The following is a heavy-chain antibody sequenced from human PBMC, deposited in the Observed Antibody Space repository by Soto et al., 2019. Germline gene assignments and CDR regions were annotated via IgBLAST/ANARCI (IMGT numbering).Heavy chain of an antibody. D-gene: IGHD1-26*01. CDR3: AKEVWERIERYYYYYGMDV. Sequence: QVQLVESGGGVVQPGRSLRLSCAASGFSFSSYGMHWVRQAPGKGLEWVAVISYDGNNEYYADSVKGRFTISRDNSKNTLYLQMNTLRAGDTAVYYCAKEVWERIERYYYYYGMDVWGQGTTVTVSS. CDR1: GFSFSSYG. V-gene: IGHV3-30*18. J-gene: IGHJ6*02. CDR2: ISYDGNNE.